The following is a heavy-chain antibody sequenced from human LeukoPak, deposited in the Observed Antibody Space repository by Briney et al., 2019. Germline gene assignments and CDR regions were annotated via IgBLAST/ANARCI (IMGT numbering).Heavy chain of an antibody. J-gene: IGHJ4*02. CDR3: ARGAWATRLGS. CDR2: IYESGTT. CDR1: GESLNSYH. Sequence: SEPLSLTCAVYGESLNSYHWRWLRQPPGGGLEWFGEIYESGTTEYHPSLESPVTIFLVPSKQLFSLTLGSLAAAAPAGYFFARGAWATRLGSWGLGTPVIVSS. V-gene: IGHV4-34*01. D-gene: IGHD2-15*01.